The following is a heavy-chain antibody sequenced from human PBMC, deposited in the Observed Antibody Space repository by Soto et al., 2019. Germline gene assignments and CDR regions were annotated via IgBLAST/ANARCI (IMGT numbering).Heavy chain of an antibody. CDR3: ARHLREYSGYGAFDI. CDR2: IYYSGST. Sequence: PSETLSLTCTVSGGSISSYYWSWIRQPPGKGLEWIGYIYYSGSTNYNPSLKSRVTISVDTSKNQFSLKLSSVTAADTAVYYCARHLREYSGYGAFDIWGQGTMVTVS. D-gene: IGHD5-12*01. V-gene: IGHV4-59*08. CDR1: GGSISSYY. J-gene: IGHJ3*02.